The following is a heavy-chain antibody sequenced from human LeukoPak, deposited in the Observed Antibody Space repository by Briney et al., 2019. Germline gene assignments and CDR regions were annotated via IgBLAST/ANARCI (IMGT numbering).Heavy chain of an antibody. V-gene: IGHV1-69*04. CDR3: ARVLYPNWNYDFQH. CDR1: GGTFSSYA. Sequence: RASVKVSCKASGGTFSSYAISWVRQAPGQGLEWMGRIIPILGIANYAQKFQGRVTITADKSTSTAYMELSSLRSEDTAVYYCARVLYPNWNYDFQHWGQGTLVTVSS. J-gene: IGHJ1*01. D-gene: IGHD1-7*01. CDR2: IIPILGIA.